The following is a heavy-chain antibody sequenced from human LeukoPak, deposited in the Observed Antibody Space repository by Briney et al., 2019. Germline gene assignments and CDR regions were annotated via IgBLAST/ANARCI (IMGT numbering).Heavy chain of an antibody. CDR2: INHSGST. Sequence: SETLSLTCTVSGGSISSSSYYWSWIRQPPGKGLEWIGEINHSGSTNYNPSLKSRVTISVDTSKNQFSLKLSSVTAADTAVYYCARFPVAGATSGLPTGGGESAFDIWGQGTMVTVSS. J-gene: IGHJ3*02. D-gene: IGHD6-19*01. CDR1: GGSISSSSYY. CDR3: ARFPVAGATSGLPTGGGESAFDI. V-gene: IGHV4-39*07.